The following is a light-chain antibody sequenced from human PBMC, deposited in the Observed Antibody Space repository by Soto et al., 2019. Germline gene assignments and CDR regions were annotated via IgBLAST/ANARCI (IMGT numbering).Light chain of an antibody. CDR2: DVS. V-gene: IGLV2-14*01. Sequence: QSVLTQPASASGSPGQSITISCTGTSSDVGGYKYVSWYQQHPGKAPKLMIYDVSNRPSGVSNRFSGSKSGNTASLTISGLQAEDEADYYCSSYTSSGTQVFGTGTKVTVL. CDR1: SSDVGGYKY. CDR3: SSYTSSGTQV. J-gene: IGLJ1*01.